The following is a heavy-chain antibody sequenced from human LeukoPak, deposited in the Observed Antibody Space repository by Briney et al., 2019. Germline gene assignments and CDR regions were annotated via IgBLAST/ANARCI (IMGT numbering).Heavy chain of an antibody. D-gene: IGHD5-24*01. CDR2: INPNSGDP. J-gene: IGHJ4*02. CDR1: GYTFTSYG. CDR3: ARGGDGNRRDFDY. Sequence: ASVKVSCKASGYTFTSYGVNWVRQAPGQGLEWMGWINPNSGDPNYAQNFQGRVTMARDTSISTAYMELSSLRSDDKAVYYCARGGDGNRRDFDYWGQGTLVTVSS. V-gene: IGHV1-2*02.